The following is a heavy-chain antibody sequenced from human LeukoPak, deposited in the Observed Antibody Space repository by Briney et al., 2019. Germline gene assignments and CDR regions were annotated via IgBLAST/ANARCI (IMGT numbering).Heavy chain of an antibody. CDR3: TTDLGGSGSYHY. J-gene: IGHJ4*02. D-gene: IGHD3-10*01. V-gene: IGHV3-15*01. Sequence: PGGSLRLSCVASGFTFSDYYMGWIRQAPGKGLEWVGRIKSKTDGGTTDYAAPVKGRFTISRDDSKNTLYLQMNSLKTEDTAVYYCTTDLGGSGSYHYWGQGTLVTVSS. CDR1: GFTFSDYY. CDR2: IKSKTDGGTT.